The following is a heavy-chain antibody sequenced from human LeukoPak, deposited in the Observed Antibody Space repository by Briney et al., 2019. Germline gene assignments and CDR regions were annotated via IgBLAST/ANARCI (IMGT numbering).Heavy chain of an antibody. D-gene: IGHD3-10*01. CDR1: GFSLTTSGMC. CDR3: ARINMFSGYYYGMDV. J-gene: IGHJ6*02. Sequence: SGPTLVNPTQTLTLTCTFSGFSLTTSGMCVSWIRQPPGKPLEWPARIDWDDDKFYSTSLKTRLTISKDTSKNQVVLTMTNMDPVDTATYYCARINMFSGYYYGMDVWGQGTTVTVSS. V-gene: IGHV2-70*17. CDR2: IDWDDDK.